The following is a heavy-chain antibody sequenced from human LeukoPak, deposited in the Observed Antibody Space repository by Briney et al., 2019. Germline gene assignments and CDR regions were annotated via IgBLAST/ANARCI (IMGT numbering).Heavy chain of an antibody. Sequence: GGSLRLSCAASGFTFSSYAMSWVRQAPGKGLEWVSAISGSGGSTYYADSVKGRFTISRDNSKNTLYLQMNSLRAEDTAVYYCARDRDSSGSWEINFDYWGQGTLVTVSS. CDR3: ARDRDSSGSWEINFDY. D-gene: IGHD6-13*01. CDR1: GFTFSSYA. J-gene: IGHJ4*02. V-gene: IGHV3-23*01. CDR2: ISGSGGST.